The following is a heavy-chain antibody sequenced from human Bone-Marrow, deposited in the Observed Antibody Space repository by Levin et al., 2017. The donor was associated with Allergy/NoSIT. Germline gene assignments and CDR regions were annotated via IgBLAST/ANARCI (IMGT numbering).Heavy chain of an antibody. CDR2: IYFSGNP. Sequence: ASETLSLTCTVSGGAISSGSYFWGWIRQPPGKGLEWIGKIYFSGNPSYNPSLTSRVTISVDTSKNQFSLKLNSVTAADTAVYYCARGWNAAGWLDPWGQGTPVTVSS. CDR1: GGAISSGSYF. V-gene: IGHV4-39*07. D-gene: IGHD1-1*01. J-gene: IGHJ5*02. CDR3: ARGWNAAGWLDP.